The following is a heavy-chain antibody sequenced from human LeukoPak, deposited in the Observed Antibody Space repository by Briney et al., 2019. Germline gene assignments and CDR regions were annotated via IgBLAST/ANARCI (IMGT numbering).Heavy chain of an antibody. CDR3: VDPDR. CDR2: MNPKSGNS. J-gene: IGHJ1*01. Sequence: ASVKVSCKASGYTFISFDINWVRQAPGQGLEWMGWMNPKSGNSGYAQKFQGRVTMTRNTSIATAYMEVSNLRFDDTAVYYCVDPDRWGQGTLVTVSS. CDR1: GYTFISFD. V-gene: IGHV1-8*01. D-gene: IGHD3-22*01.